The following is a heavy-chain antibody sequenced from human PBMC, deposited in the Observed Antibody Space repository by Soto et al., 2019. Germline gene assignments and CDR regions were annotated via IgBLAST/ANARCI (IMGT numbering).Heavy chain of an antibody. V-gene: IGHV3-53*01. Sequence: GGSLRLSCAASGLTVSSNYMSWVRQAPGKGLEWVSVIYSGGSTYYADSVKGRVTISRDNSKNTLYLQMNSLRAEDTAVYYCARDVYGKYYYGMDVWGQGTTVTVSS. J-gene: IGHJ6*02. CDR1: GLTVSSNY. CDR3: ARDVYGKYYYGMDV. CDR2: IYSGGST. D-gene: IGHD4-17*01.